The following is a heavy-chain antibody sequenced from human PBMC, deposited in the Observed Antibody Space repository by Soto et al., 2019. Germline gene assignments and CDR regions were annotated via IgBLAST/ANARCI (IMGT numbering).Heavy chain of an antibody. J-gene: IGHJ4*02. CDR2: IYYSGST. V-gene: IGHV4-59*08. Sequence: SETLSLTCTVSGGSISSYYWSWIRQPPGKGLEWIGYIYYSGSTNYNPSLKSRVTISVDTSKNQFSLKLSSVTAADTAVYYCARLAAAAGTDYWGQGTLVIVSS. D-gene: IGHD6-13*01. CDR1: GGSISSYY. CDR3: ARLAAAAGTDY.